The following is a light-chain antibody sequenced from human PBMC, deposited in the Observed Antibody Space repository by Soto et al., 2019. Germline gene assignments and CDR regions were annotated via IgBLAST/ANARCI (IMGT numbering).Light chain of an antibody. CDR3: ISYASINTYV. Sequence: QSVLTQPTSVSGSPGQSITISSTGTRSDVGGYDYVSWYQQHPGKAPKLMIYDVTNRPSGVSNRFSGSKSGNTASLTISRLQAEDEADYYCISYASINTYVFGTGTKLTVL. J-gene: IGLJ1*01. CDR2: DVT. CDR1: RSDVGGYDY. V-gene: IGLV2-14*01.